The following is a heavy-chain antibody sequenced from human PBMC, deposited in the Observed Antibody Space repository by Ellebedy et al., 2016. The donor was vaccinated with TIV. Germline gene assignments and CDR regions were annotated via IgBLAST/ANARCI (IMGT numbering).Heavy chain of an antibody. Sequence: MPGGSLRLSCTVSGCSMKNYYWSWIRQPPGKGLEWLGHIFYSGSTNYNPSLKSRVTISGDTSKNQFSLRLSSVTAADTAVYYCARRKIKDFGETDAFDIWGQGTVVTVSS. CDR3: ARRKIKDFGETDAFDI. CDR2: IFYSGST. V-gene: IGHV4-59*01. J-gene: IGHJ3*02. CDR1: GCSMKNYY. D-gene: IGHD3-3*01.